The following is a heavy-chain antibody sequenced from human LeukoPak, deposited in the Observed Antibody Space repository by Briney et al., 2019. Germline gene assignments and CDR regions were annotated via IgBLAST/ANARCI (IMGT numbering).Heavy chain of an antibody. CDR3: YNGGAGFDY. V-gene: IGHV4-34*08. Sequence: PGGSLRLSCAASGFTFSSYAMSWVRQPPGKGLEWIGEIYHSGSTNYNPSLRSRVTISVDTSKNQFSLKLSSVTAADTAVYHCYNGGAGFDYWGQGTVVTVSS. CDR2: IYHSGST. J-gene: IGHJ4*02. CDR1: GFTFSSYA. D-gene: IGHD3-16*01.